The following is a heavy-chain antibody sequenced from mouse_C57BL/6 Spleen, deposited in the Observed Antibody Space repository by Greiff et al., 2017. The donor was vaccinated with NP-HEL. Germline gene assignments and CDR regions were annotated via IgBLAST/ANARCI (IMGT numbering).Heavy chain of an antibody. CDR1: GYSFTGYY. D-gene: IGHD1-3*01. Sequence: VQLQQSGPELVKPGASVKISCKASGYSFTGYYMNWVKQSPEKSLEWIGEINPSTGGTTYNPKFKAKATLTVDKSSSTAYMPRKRLTSEDSAVYYCARRYSRYAMDYWGQGTSVTVSS. CDR3: ARRYSRYAMDY. V-gene: IGHV1-42*01. CDR2: INPSTGGT. J-gene: IGHJ4*01.